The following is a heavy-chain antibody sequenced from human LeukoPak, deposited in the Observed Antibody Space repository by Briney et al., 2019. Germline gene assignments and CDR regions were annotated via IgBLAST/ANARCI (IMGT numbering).Heavy chain of an antibody. CDR3: APRIVGATVVDL. V-gene: IGHV3-23*01. D-gene: IGHD1-26*01. CDR2: ISVSGGST. CDR1: GFTFSSYA. J-gene: IGHJ2*01. Sequence: PGGSLRLSCAASGFTFSSYAMSWVRQAPGKGLEWVSAISVSGGSTYYADSVKGRFTISRDNPKNTLYLQVNSLRAEDTAVYYCAPRIVGATVVDLWGRGTLVTVSS.